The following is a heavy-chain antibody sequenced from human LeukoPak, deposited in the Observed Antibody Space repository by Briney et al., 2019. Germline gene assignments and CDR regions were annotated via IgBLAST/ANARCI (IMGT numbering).Heavy chain of an antibody. CDR2: IYYSGST. Sequence: SETLSLTCTVSGGSISSHYWSWIRQPPGKGLEWIGFIYYSGSTNYNPSLKSRVTISVDTSKNQISLKLRSVTAADTAVYYCARGGWSLDYWGQGALVTVSS. D-gene: IGHD6-19*01. J-gene: IGHJ4*02. CDR1: GGSISSHY. CDR3: ARGGWSLDY. V-gene: IGHV4-59*08.